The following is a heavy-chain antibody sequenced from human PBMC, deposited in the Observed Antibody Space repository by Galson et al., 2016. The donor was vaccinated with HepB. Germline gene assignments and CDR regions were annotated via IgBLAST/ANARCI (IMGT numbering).Heavy chain of an antibody. CDR1: GYTFTSYA. D-gene: IGHD2-2*02. CDR2: INAGNGDT. V-gene: IGHV1-3*01. CDR3: ATAIHLCTHGFDY. Sequence: SVKVSCKASGYTFTSYAIHWVRQAPGQRLEWMGWINAGNGDTKYSQKFQGRVTITRDTSASTAYMELSSMRSEDAAVYYCATAIHLCTHGFDYWGQGTLVTVSS. J-gene: IGHJ4*02.